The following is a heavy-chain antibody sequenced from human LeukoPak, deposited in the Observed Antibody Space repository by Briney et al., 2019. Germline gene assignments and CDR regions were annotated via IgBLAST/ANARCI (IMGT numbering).Heavy chain of an antibody. Sequence: GASVKVSCKVSGYTLTELSMHWVRQAPGKGLEWMGGFYPEDGETLYAQKFQGTVTMTADPSTHTAHMELRRLRSEDTALYYCATVIGGTMFGVGMGSWLDPWGQGNLGTVSS. V-gene: IGHV1-24*01. CDR1: GYTLTELS. CDR3: ATVIGGTMFGVGMGSWLDP. CDR2: FYPEDGET. J-gene: IGHJ5*02. D-gene: IGHD3-3*01.